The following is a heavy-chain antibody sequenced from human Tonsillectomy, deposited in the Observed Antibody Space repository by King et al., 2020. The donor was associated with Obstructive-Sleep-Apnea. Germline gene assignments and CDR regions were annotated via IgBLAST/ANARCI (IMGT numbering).Heavy chain of an antibody. Sequence: VQSGGSLRLSCAASGFTFSNYAMSWVRQAPGKGLEWVAGISGSDSSTDYTDSVKGRFTISRDNSKNTLYLQINSLRAEDTATYYCAKDRFGTSSWYFDYWGQGTLVTVSS. CDR3: AKDRFGTSSWYFDY. D-gene: IGHD6-13*01. CDR1: GFTFSNYA. V-gene: IGHV3-23*01. J-gene: IGHJ4*02. CDR2: ISGSDSST.